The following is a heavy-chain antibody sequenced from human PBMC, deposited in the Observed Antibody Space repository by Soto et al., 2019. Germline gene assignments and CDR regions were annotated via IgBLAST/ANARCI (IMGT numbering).Heavy chain of an antibody. D-gene: IGHD6-6*01. V-gene: IGHV4-39*01. CDR2: IYYSGST. CDR3: ARHGKAIAARPMDY. J-gene: IGHJ4*02. Sequence: SETLSLTCTVSGGSISSSSYYWGWIRQPPGKGLEWIGSIYYSGSTYYNPSLKSRVTISVDTSKNQFSLKLSSVTAADTAVYYCARHGKAIAARPMDYWGQGTLVTVSS. CDR1: GGSISSSSYY.